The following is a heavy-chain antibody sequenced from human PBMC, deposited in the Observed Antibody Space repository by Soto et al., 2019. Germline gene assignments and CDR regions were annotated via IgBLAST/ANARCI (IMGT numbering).Heavy chain of an antibody. D-gene: IGHD3-22*01. CDR3: SSFCFTMIVNY. CDR1: GYSISSGYY. V-gene: IGHV4-38-2*01. CDR2: IYHSGST. Sequence: SETLSLTCAVSGYSISSGYYWGWIRQPPGKGLEWIGSIYHSGSTYYNPSLKSRVTISVDTSKNQFSLKLSSVTAADTAVYYCSSFCFTMIVNYWGQGTLGTVSS. J-gene: IGHJ4*02.